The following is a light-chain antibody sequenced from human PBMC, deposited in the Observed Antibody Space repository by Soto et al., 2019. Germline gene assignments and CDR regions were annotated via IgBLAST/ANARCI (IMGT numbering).Light chain of an antibody. CDR2: GAS. J-gene: IGKJ2*01. CDR1: QRVSSSY. V-gene: IGKV3-20*01. Sequence: EIVLTQSPGTLSLSPGERATLSCRASQRVSSSYLAWYQQQPGQAPRLLIYGASSRATGIPDRFSGSGSGTDFTLTISRLEPEDFAVYFCQRYGSSPPFTFGQGTKVEI. CDR3: QRYGSSPPFT.